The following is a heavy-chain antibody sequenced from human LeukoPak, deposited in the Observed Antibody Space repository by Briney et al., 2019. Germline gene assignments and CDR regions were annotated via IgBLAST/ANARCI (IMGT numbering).Heavy chain of an antibody. CDR3: AKVSGYCTNGVCFSYY. CDR1: GFTFSSYE. V-gene: IGHV3-48*03. J-gene: IGHJ4*02. Sequence: GGSLRLSCAASGFTFSSYEMNWVRQAPGKGLEWVSYISSSGSTIYYADSVKGRFTISRDNSKNTLYLQMNSLRAEDTAVYYCAKVSGYCTNGVCFSYYWGQGTLVTVSS. D-gene: IGHD2-8*01. CDR2: ISSSGSTI.